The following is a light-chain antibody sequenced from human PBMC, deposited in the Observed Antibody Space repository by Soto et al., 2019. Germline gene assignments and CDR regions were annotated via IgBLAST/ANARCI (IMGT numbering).Light chain of an antibody. CDR1: QSIDNY. CDR3: QQSYTTLFT. CDR2: AAS. J-gene: IGKJ3*01. Sequence: DIPMTQSPSSLSASVGDRVTITCRTSQSIDNYLNWYQQKPGKAPKLLMFAASTLQSGVPSRFSGSGSETDFTLTISSLQPEDLATYYCQQSYTTLFTFVPGTKVDLK. V-gene: IGKV1-39*01.